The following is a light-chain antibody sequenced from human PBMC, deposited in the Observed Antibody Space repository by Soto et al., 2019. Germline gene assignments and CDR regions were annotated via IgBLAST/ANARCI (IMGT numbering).Light chain of an antibody. CDR1: QSVIRW. J-gene: IGKJ4*01. Sequence: DIQMTQSPSTLSASVGDRVTITCRASQSVIRWLAWYQQKPGKAPKLLIYKTSNLESGVPSRFSGSGSGTEFTLTISSLQTDDFATYHCQQYNAYPLTFGGRTKVEIK. CDR2: KTS. CDR3: QQYNAYPLT. V-gene: IGKV1-5*03.